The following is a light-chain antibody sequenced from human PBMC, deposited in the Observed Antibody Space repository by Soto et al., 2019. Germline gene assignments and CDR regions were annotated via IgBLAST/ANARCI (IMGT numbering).Light chain of an antibody. J-gene: IGKJ4*01. CDR1: QSVSNN. V-gene: IGKV3-15*01. Sequence: EIVMTQSPATLSVSPGERATLSCRASQSVSNNLAWYQQKPGKAPRLRIYFASTRATGIPARFSGSGSGTEFTLTISSLQSEDFAVYSCQQYNKWPLTFGGGTKVETK. CDR3: QQYNKWPLT. CDR2: FAS.